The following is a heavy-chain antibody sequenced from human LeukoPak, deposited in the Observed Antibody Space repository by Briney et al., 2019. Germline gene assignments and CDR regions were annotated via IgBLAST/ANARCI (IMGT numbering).Heavy chain of an antibody. D-gene: IGHD3-10*01. V-gene: IGHV1-18*01. CDR1: GYTFLNYD. CDR2: ISAHNYNT. Sequence: GASVKVSCKASGYTFLNYDFTWVRQAPGQGLEWMGWISAHNYNTKYAQRFQGRVTMTADTSTTTAYMELRSLRSDDTAVYYCARVADYGSGSHPFDYWGQGTLVAVSS. J-gene: IGHJ4*02. CDR3: ARVADYGSGSHPFDY.